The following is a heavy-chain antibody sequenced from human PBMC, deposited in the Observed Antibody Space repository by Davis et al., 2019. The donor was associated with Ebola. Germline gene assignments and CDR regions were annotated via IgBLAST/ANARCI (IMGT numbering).Heavy chain of an antibody. CDR1: GFTFSSYS. V-gene: IGHV3-48*02. CDR2: ISSSSSTI. CDR3: AGSGSSYYYYYGMDV. J-gene: IGHJ6*02. Sequence: GGSLRLSCAASGFTFSSYSMNWVRQAPGKGLEWVSYISSSSSTIYYADSVKGRFTISRDNAKNSLYLQMNSLRDEDTAVYYCAGSGSSYYYYYGMDVWGQGTTVTVSS. D-gene: IGHD1-26*01.